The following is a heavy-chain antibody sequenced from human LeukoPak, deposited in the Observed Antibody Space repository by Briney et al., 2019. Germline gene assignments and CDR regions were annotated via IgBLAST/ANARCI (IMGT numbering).Heavy chain of an antibody. V-gene: IGHV3-53*01. J-gene: IGHJ4*02. CDR3: ARYPAGATTPCFDY. Sequence: GRSLRLSCAASGFAVSSNCTGWVRQAPGKGLEWVSVIYRGGTTYYADSVKGRFTISRDNSKNTLYLQMHSLRAEDTAVSYCARYPAGATTPCFDYWGQGTLVTVSS. D-gene: IGHD1-26*01. CDR1: GFAVSSNC. CDR2: IYRGGTT.